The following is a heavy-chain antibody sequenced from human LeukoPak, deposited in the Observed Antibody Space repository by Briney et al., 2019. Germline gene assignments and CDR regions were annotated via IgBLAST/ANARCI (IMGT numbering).Heavy chain of an antibody. J-gene: IGHJ4*02. CDR1: GYTFTGYY. CDR2: INPNSGGT. Sequence: GASVKVSCKASGYTFTGYYMHWVRQAPGQGLEWMGWINPNSGGTNYAQKFQGRVTMTRDTSISTAYMELSRLRSDDTAVYYCARDIRVTAIPTALVYWGQGTLVTVSS. CDR3: ARDIRVTAIPTALVY. V-gene: IGHV1-2*02. D-gene: IGHD2-21*02.